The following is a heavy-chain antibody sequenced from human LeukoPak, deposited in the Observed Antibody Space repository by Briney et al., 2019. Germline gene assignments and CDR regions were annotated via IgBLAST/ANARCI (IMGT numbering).Heavy chain of an antibody. CDR2: ISVYNGNT. CDR3: ARDRRDILTGPQSSDAFDI. D-gene: IGHD3-9*01. V-gene: IGHV1-18*01. Sequence: GGSVKVSCKASGYTFTSYGISWVRQAPGQGLEWMGWISVYNGNTNYAQKLQGRVTLTTDTSTSTAYMELRSLRSDDTAVYYCARDRRDILTGPQSSDAFDIWGQGTMVTVSS. CDR1: GYTFTSYG. J-gene: IGHJ3*02.